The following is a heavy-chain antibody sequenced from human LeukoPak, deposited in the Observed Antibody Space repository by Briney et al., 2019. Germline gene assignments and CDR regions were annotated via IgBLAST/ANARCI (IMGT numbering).Heavy chain of an antibody. V-gene: IGHV3-33*01. CDR3: ARGVIYDSSGYRYYYYYMDV. CDR2: IWYDGSNK. J-gene: IGHJ6*03. D-gene: IGHD3-22*01. CDR1: GLTFSSYG. Sequence: GGSLRLSCAASGLTFSSYGMHWVRQAPGKGLEWVAVIWYDGSNKYYADSVKGRFTISRDNSKNTLYLQMNSLRAEDTAVYYCARGVIYDSSGYRYYYYYMDVWGKGTTVTVSS.